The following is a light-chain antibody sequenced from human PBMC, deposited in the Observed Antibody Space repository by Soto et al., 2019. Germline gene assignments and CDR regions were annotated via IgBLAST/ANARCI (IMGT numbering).Light chain of an antibody. J-gene: IGKJ1*01. V-gene: IGKV3-20*01. CDR2: GAS. CDR1: QSVSSSY. Sequence: VLTQSPGTLSLSPGERATLSCRASQSVSSSYLAWYQQKPGQAPKLLIHGASNRATGIPDRFRGRGSGKDFSLTISRVEPEDFAVYSCQQYGSSLTFGKGTKV. CDR3: QQYGSSLT.